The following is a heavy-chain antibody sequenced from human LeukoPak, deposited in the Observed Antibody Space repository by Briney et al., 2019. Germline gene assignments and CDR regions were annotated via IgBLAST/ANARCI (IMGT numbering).Heavy chain of an antibody. J-gene: IGHJ4*02. Sequence: PSETLSLTCTVSGDSITSYYWSWIRQPPGKGLEWIGYIYYTGSTNYNPSLKSRVTISGDTSKNQFYLKVNSLTAADTAVYYCTRDRYDILTGYYRGLDYWGQGTLVTVSS. V-gene: IGHV4-59*01. CDR1: GDSITSYY. D-gene: IGHD3-9*01. CDR2: IYYTGST. CDR3: TRDRYDILTGYYRGLDY.